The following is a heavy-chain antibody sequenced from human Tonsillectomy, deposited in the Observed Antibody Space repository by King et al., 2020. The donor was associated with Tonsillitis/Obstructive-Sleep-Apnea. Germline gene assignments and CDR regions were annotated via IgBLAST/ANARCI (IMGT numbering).Heavy chain of an antibody. D-gene: IGHD4-23*01. Sequence: VQLVESGGGLVQPGGSLRLSCAASGFTFSSYAMSWVRQAPGKGLEWVSAISGSGGSTYYADSVKGRFTISRDNSKNTLYLQMNSLRAEDTAVYYCAKPMATVVTFQPYWYLDLWGRGTPVNVAS. CDR3: AKPMATVVTFQPYWYLDL. V-gene: IGHV3-23*04. J-gene: IGHJ2*01. CDR2: ISGSGGST. CDR1: GFTFSSYA.